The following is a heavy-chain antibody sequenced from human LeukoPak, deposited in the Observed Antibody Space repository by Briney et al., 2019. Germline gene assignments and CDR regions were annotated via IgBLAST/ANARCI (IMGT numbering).Heavy chain of an antibody. CDR2: ISAYNGNT. J-gene: IGHJ5*02. Sequence: ASVKVSCKASGYTFTSYAMHWVRQAPGQGLEWMGWISAYNGNTNYAQKLQGRVTMTTDTSTSTAYMELRSLRSDDTAVYYCARLSSNWFDPWGQGTLVTVSS. CDR3: ARLSSNWFDP. V-gene: IGHV1-18*01. CDR1: GYTFTSYA. D-gene: IGHD3-3*02.